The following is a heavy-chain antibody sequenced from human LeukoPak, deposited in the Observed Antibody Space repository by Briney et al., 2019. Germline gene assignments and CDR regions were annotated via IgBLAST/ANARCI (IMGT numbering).Heavy chain of an antibody. Sequence: PGGSLRLSCAASGVTFSSYAMSWVRQAPGKGLEWVSATSGSGGTSYYADSVKGRFTISRDNSKSTLYLQMNSLRAEDTAVYYCAKDSYDSSSYFLHYYYYYMDVWGKGTTVTVSS. CDR3: AKDSYDSSSYFLHYYYYYMDV. J-gene: IGHJ6*03. CDR1: GVTFSSYA. D-gene: IGHD3-22*01. CDR2: TSGSGGTS. V-gene: IGHV3-23*01.